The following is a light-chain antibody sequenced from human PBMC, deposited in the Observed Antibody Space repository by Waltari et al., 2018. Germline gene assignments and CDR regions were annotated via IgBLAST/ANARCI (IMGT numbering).Light chain of an antibody. CDR2: GAS. Sequence: DIVLTQSPGTLSLSPGEKATLSCRASQSVGSSYLSWYQQKPGQAPRLLIYGASSRATGIPDRFSGRGSGTDFTLTISRLEPEDFAVYYCQQYGSSPTFGQGTKVEIK. CDR3: QQYGSSPT. V-gene: IGKV3-20*01. J-gene: IGKJ2*01. CDR1: QSVGSSY.